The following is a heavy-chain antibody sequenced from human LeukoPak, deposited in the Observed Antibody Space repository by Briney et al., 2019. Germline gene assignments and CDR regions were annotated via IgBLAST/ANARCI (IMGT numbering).Heavy chain of an antibody. CDR2: IYTSGST. Sequence: SQTLSLTCTVSDGSISSGSYYWSWIRQPAGKGLEWIGRIYTSGSTNYNPSLKSRVTISVDTSKNQFSLKLSSVTAADTAVYYCAREGYYGSGSYPDYWGQGTLVTVSS. D-gene: IGHD3-10*01. J-gene: IGHJ4*02. CDR3: AREGYYGSGSYPDY. V-gene: IGHV4-61*02. CDR1: DGSISSGSYY.